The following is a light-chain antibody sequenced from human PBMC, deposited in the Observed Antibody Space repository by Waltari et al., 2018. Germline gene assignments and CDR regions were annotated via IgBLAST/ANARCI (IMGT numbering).Light chain of an antibody. CDR3: SSYSTSTALDV. V-gene: IGLV2-14*03. J-gene: IGLJ1*01. CDR2: DVS. Sequence: QSALAQPASVSGSPGQSITISCSGTNSDVGDYNSVSWYQQFPGKAPQLLIYDVSSRPSWIANRFSGSKSGNTASLTISGLQAEDEADYYCSSYSTSTALDVFGTGTKVTVL. CDR1: NSDVGDYNS.